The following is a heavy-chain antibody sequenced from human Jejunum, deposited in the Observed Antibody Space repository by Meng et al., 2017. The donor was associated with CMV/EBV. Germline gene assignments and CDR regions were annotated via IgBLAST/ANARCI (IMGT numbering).Heavy chain of an antibody. Sequence: LSCAPSGFAFSSYGMNWVRQAPGRGLEWVSIISGGGTYYADSVKGRFTISRDNSKNTLYLQMNSLRAEDTALYYCVKGLTVFEYWGQGTLVTVSS. CDR3: VKGLTVFEY. CDR2: ISGGGT. D-gene: IGHD2-8*02. V-gene: IGHV3-23*03. J-gene: IGHJ4*02. CDR1: GFAFSSYG.